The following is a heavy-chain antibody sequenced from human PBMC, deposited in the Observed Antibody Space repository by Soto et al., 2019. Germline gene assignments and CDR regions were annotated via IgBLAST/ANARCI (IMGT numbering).Heavy chain of an antibody. V-gene: IGHV3-21*01. Sequence: PGGSLRLSCAASGFTFSSYSMNWVRQAPGKGLEWVSSISSSSSYIYYADSVKGRFTISRDNAKNSLYLQMNSLRAEDTAVYYCAKCMPPTGYYYYGMDVWGQGTTVTVSS. CDR2: ISSSSSYI. J-gene: IGHJ6*02. D-gene: IGHD2-8*01. CDR3: AKCMPPTGYYYYGMDV. CDR1: GFTFSSYS.